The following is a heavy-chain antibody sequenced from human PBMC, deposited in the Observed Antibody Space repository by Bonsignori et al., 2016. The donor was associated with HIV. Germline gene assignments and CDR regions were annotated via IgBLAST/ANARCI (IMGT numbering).Heavy chain of an antibody. D-gene: IGHD3-3*01. Sequence: WVRQAPGQGLEWMGGIIPVFGTKNYAQRFQGRLTITADESTTTVYMELRSLKSEDTAVYFCARDLGVVIIPVAYFDHWGPGTLVTVSS. V-gene: IGHV1-69*01. CDR2: IIPVFGTK. CDR3: ARDLGVVIIPVAYFDH. J-gene: IGHJ4*02.